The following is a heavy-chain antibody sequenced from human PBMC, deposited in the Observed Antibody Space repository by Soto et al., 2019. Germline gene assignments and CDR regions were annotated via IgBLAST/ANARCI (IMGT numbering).Heavy chain of an antibody. CDR1: GGSISSGGYY. D-gene: IGHD3-9*01. CDR3: ARSYYDILTGPYNWFDP. V-gene: IGHV4-31*03. Sequence: QVQLQESGPGLVKPSQTLSLTCTVSGGSISSGGYYWSWIRQHPGKGLEWIGYIYYSGSTYYNPSLKSRVTISVDTSKNQCSLKLSSVTAADTAVYYCARSYYDILTGPYNWFDPWGQGTLVTVSS. CDR2: IYYSGST. J-gene: IGHJ5*02.